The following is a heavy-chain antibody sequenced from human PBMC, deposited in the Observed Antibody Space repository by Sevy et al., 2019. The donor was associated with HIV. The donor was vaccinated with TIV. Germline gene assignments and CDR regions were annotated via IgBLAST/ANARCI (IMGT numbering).Heavy chain of an antibody. D-gene: IGHD2-2*01. CDR3: ARSPPVVVVPGAPSWFDP. J-gene: IGHJ5*02. CDR2: INDSGIT. V-gene: IGHV4-34*01. CDR1: GGSFSGYY. Sequence: SETLSLTCAVHGGSFSGYYWSWIRESPGKGLEWIGEINDSGITNYNPSLKSRVTISVDTSKKDFSLRLGSVTAADTAVYYCARSPPVVVVPGAPSWFDPWGQGTLVTVSS.